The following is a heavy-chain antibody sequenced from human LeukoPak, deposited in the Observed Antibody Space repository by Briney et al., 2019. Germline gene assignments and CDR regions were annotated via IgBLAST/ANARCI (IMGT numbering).Heavy chain of an antibody. CDR1: GGSISNYY. Sequence: SETLSLTCTVSGGSISNYYWSWIRQPPGKGLEWIGYIYYSGSTNYNPSLKSRVTISVDTSKNQFSLKLSSVTAADTAVYYCATEGEEIVVVPAARDAFDIWGQGTMVTVSS. CDR3: ATEGEEIVVVPAARDAFDI. D-gene: IGHD2-2*01. V-gene: IGHV4-59*01. J-gene: IGHJ3*02. CDR2: IYYSGST.